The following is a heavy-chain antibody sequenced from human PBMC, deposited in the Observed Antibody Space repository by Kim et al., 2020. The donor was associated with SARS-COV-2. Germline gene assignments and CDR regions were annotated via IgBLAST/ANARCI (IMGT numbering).Heavy chain of an antibody. CDR2: AYYIGNT. D-gene: IGHD6-19*01. Sequence: SETLSLTCTVSGGSLSSSSYYWGWIRQPPGKGLEWIGTAYYIGNTYYNPSLKSRVTISVDTSKNQFSLKLGSVTAADTAVYYCARQQKCSSGWYVAFYYYSMDVWGKGTTVTVSS. CDR3: ARQQKCSSGWYVAFYYYSMDV. V-gene: IGHV4-39*01. CDR1: GGSLSSSSYY. J-gene: IGHJ6*03.